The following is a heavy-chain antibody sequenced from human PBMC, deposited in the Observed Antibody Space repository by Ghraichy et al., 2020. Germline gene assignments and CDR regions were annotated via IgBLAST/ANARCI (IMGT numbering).Heavy chain of an antibody. V-gene: IGHV1-69*13. J-gene: IGHJ6*02. CDR2: IIPIFGTA. CDR1: GGNFSSYA. CDR3: ARGATASGKKGYYYYGMDV. D-gene: IGHD5-24*01. Sequence: SVKVSCKASGGNFSSYAISWVRQDPGQGLEWMGGIIPIFGTANYAQKFQGRVTITADESTSTAYMELSSLRSEDTAVYYCARGATASGKKGYYYYGMDVWGQGTTVTVSS.